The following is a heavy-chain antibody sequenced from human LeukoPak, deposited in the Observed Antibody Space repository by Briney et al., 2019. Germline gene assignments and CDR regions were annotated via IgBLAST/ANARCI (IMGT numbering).Heavy chain of an antibody. Sequence: GGSLRLACAASGFTFSNAWMSWVRQAPGKGLEWVGRIKSKADGGTTDYAAPVKGRFTISRDDSKNTLYLQMNSLKTEDTAVYYCTTDSGYSYGYYYYGMDVWGQGTTVTVSS. D-gene: IGHD5-18*01. CDR2: IKSKADGGTT. J-gene: IGHJ6*02. CDR1: GFTFSNAW. CDR3: TTDSGYSYGYYYYGMDV. V-gene: IGHV3-15*01.